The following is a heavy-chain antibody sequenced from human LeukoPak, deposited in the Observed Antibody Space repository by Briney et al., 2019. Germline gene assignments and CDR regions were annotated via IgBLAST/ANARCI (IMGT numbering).Heavy chain of an antibody. J-gene: IGHJ4*02. Sequence: GGSLRLSCAASGFTFSGFGMHWVRQAPGKGLEWVAVIWSDGTTKYYADSVKGRFTISRDNSENTLYLQMNSLRAEDTAVYFCARGPQSAAAGIFDYWGQGTLVTVSS. CDR2: IWSDGTTK. V-gene: IGHV3-33*01. CDR3: ARGPQSAAAGIFDY. CDR1: GFTFSGFG. D-gene: IGHD6-13*01.